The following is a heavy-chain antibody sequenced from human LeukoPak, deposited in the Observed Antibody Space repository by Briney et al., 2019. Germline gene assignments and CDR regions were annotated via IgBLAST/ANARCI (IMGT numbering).Heavy chain of an antibody. CDR2: IYYSGST. J-gene: IGHJ4*02. CDR3: ARSGVIVIATFDY. D-gene: IGHD1-1*01. V-gene: IGHV4-59*01. CDR1: GGSISSYY. Sequence: SETLSLTCTVSGGSISSYYWSWIRQPPGKGLEWIGYIYYSGSTSYNPSLKSRVTISLDTSEKQFSLLLRSVTEADTAIYYCARSGVIVIATFDYWGQGSLVTVSS.